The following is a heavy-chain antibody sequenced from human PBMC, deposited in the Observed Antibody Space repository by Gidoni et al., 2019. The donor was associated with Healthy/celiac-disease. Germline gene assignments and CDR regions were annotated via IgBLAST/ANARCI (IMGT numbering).Heavy chain of an antibody. V-gene: IGHV6-1*01. CDR1: GDSVSRNSPA. Sequence: QVQLQQSGPGLVKPSQTLSLTCAISGDSVSRNSPAWNWIRQSPSRGLEWLGRTYYRSKWYNDYAVSVKSRITINPDTSKNQFSMQLNSVTPEDTAVYYCARDLSPLHEYSRRGFDYWGQGTLVTVSS. J-gene: IGHJ4*02. CDR3: ARDLSPLHEYSRRGFDY. D-gene: IGHD6-6*01. CDR2: TYYRSKWYN.